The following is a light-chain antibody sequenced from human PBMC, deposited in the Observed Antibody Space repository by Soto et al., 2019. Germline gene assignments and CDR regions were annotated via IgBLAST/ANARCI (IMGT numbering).Light chain of an antibody. J-gene: IGKJ4*01. CDR3: QQSFSTPP. V-gene: IGKV1-39*01. Sequence: DIQMTQSPSSLSASVGDRVTITCRASQTISTFVNWYQQQPGKAPKLLIFAASSLHTGVPSRFGGSGSGTDFTLTISSLQPEDFATYYCQQSFSTPPFGGGTKVDIK. CDR1: QTISTF. CDR2: AAS.